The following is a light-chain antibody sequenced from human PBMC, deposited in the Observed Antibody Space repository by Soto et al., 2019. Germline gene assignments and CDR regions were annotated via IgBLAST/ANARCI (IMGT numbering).Light chain of an antibody. J-gene: IGKJ1*01. Sequence: DIGLTLSPAPLPLSPGEIAALSCRASRSVRSDSLAWYQQKPGQAPRLQIYGASTRATGIPARFSGSGSGTEFTLTISSLQSEDFAVYYCQQYNNWPRTFGQGTKVDIK. V-gene: IGKV3-15*01. CDR3: QQYNNWPRT. CDR1: RSVRSD. CDR2: GAS.